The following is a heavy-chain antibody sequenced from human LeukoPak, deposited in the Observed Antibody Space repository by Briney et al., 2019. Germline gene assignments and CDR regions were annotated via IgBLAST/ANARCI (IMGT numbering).Heavy chain of an antibody. D-gene: IGHD3-22*01. CDR3: ARDEARYSSGYYPNWFDP. Sequence: ASVKVSCKASGYTFTSYGISWVRQAPGQGLEWMGWISGYNGYTHYAHNLQGRVTMTTDTSTSTAYMELRSLRSDDTAVCYCARDEARYSSGYYPNWFDPWGQGTLVTVSS. J-gene: IGHJ5*02. CDR1: GYTFTSYG. V-gene: IGHV1-18*01. CDR2: ISGYNGYT.